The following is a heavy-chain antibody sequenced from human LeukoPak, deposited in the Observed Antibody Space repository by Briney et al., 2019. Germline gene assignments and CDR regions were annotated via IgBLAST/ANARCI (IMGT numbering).Heavy chain of an antibody. CDR1: VYTFTGYY. D-gene: IGHD3-9*01. Sequence: ASVKVSCKASVYTFTGYYMHWVRQAPGQGLEWMGWINPNSGGTNYAQKFQGRVTMTRDTSISTAYMELSRLRSDDTAVYYCAKDRGLDILTGLVSYYFDYWGQGTLVTVSS. CDR2: INPNSGGT. J-gene: IGHJ4*02. V-gene: IGHV1-2*02. CDR3: AKDRGLDILTGLVSYYFDY.